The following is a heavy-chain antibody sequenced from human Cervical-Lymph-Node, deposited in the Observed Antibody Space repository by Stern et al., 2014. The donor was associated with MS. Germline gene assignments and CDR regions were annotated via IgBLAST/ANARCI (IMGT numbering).Heavy chain of an antibody. Sequence: VQLVQSGPGLVKPSETLSLTCSVSGGSISRSTYYWGWIRQPPGKGLEWIGSIYYSGTTYYNPSLKSRVTIETSTNQFSLRRTPVTAADTAVYYCARHDGWLPHYWSQGTLVTVSS. V-gene: IGHV4-39*01. CDR3: ARHDGWLPHY. D-gene: IGHD5-12*01. CDR2: IYYSGTT. J-gene: IGHJ4*02. CDR1: GGSISRSTYY.